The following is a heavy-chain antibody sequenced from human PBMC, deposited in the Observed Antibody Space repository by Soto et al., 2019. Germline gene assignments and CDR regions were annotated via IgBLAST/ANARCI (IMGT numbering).Heavy chain of an antibody. CDR1: GYTFAAKY. V-gene: IGHV1-2*02. Sequence: QVQLVQSGSEVKKPGASVRVSCRTSGYTFAAKYIHWVRQAPGKGLEWMGWINPKSDETKFSQKFQGRVALTEDTTSNTVHLDVANLRSEDTAVYYCARWTSRGCYDSWGQGTLITASS. CDR3: ARWTSRGCYDS. CDR2: INPKSDET. J-gene: IGHJ4*02. D-gene: IGHD3-16*01.